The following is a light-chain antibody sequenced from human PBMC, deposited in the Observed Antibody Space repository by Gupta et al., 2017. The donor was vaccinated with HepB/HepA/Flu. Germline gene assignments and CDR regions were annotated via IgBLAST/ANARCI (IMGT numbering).Light chain of an antibody. J-gene: IGLJ2*01. CDR2: YDT. CDR1: NIGSKS. V-gene: IGLV3-21*04. CDR3: QVWDRSSDHVV. Sequence: SYVLTQPPSVSVAPGKTARTTCGGNNIGSKSVHWYQQKPGQAPVLVIYYDTDRPSGIPERFSGSNSGNTATLTISSVEAGDEADYYCQVWDRSSDHVVFGGGSKLTVL.